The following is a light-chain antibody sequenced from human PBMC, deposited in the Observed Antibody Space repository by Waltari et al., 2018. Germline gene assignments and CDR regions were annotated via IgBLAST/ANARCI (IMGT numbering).Light chain of an antibody. CDR3: QQYHNWPYT. V-gene: IGKV3-15*01. Sequence: EILMTQSPATLSVSPGERATLSCRASQSLSTNLAWYQQHPGQAPRRLIYGASTRATGVPARFSGSRSGTEFTPIISSLQSEDFALYYCQQYHNWPYTFGQGTKLEIK. J-gene: IGKJ2*01. CDR1: QSLSTN. CDR2: GAS.